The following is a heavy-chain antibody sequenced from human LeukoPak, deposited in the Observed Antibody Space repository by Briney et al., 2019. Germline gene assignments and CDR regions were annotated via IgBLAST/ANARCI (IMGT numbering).Heavy chain of an antibody. CDR3: ATDLDRADAFDI. CDR2: FDPEDGET. D-gene: IGHD3-10*01. V-gene: IGHV1-24*01. Sequence: SVKVSCKASGGTFSSYAISWVRQAPGQGLEWMGGFDPEDGETIYAQKFQGRVTMTEDTSTDTAYMELSSLRSEDTAVYCCATDLDRADAFDIWGQGTMVTVSS. CDR1: GGTFSSYA. J-gene: IGHJ3*02.